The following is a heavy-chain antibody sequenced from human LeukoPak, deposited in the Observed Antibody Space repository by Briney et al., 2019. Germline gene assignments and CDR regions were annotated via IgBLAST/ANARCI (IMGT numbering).Heavy chain of an antibody. CDR2: IIPIFGTA. CDR3: ALRIRGWPRTNNWFDP. CDR1: GYTFTRYD. D-gene: IGHD3-10*01. J-gene: IGHJ5*02. Sequence: SVKVSCKASGYTFTRYDINWVRQAPGQGLEWMGGIIPIFGTANYAQKFQGRVTITADESTSTAYMKLSSLRSEDTAVYYCALRIRGWPRTNNWFDPWGQGTLVTASS. V-gene: IGHV1-69*13.